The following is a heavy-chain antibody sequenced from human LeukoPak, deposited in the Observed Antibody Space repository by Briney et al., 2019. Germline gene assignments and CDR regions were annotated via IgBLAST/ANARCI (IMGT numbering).Heavy chain of an antibody. CDR1: GYTFTSYA. V-gene: IGHV1-3*01. J-gene: IGHJ4*02. CDR2: INAGNGNT. D-gene: IGHD3-3*01. CDR3: ARARQSGQIGSFDY. Sequence: GGSLRLSCAASGYTFTSYAMHWVRQAPGQRLEWMGWINAGNGNTKYSQKFQGRVTITRDTSASTAYMELSSLRSEDTAVYYCARARQSGQIGSFDYWGQGTLVTVSS.